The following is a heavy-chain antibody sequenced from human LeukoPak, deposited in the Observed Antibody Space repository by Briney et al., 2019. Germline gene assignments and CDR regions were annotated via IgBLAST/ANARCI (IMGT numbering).Heavy chain of an antibody. Sequence: PSETLSLTCTVSGGSISSGSYYWSWIRQPAGKGLEWIGRIYTSGSTNYNPSLKSRVTISVDTSKNQFSLKLSSVTAADTAVYYCARDPATPLSAFDIWGQGTMVTVSS. CDR1: GGSISSGSYY. J-gene: IGHJ3*02. CDR2: IYTSGST. V-gene: IGHV4-61*02. CDR3: ARDPATPLSAFDI.